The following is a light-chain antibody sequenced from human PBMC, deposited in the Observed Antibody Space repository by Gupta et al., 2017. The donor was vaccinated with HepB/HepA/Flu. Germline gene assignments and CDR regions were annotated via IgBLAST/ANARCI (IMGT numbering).Light chain of an antibody. Sequence: DVVMPQSPLSLLVTPGEPVSITCRTSQSLLHSNGHNYLDCYLQKPGQSPQLLIYLGSNRGSGVPDRFSGSGSGTDFTLKISRVEAEDDGVYYCMQALQTPLITFGQGTRLEIK. J-gene: IGKJ5*01. CDR1: QSLLHSNGHNY. V-gene: IGKV2-28*01. CDR2: LGS. CDR3: MQALQTPLIT.